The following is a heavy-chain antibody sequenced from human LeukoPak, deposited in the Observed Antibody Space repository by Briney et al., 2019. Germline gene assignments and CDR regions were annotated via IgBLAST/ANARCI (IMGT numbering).Heavy chain of an antibody. V-gene: IGHV4-39*01. CDR3: ATLKAAAVYYYYMDA. Sequence: SETLSLTCIVSGGSISSTSYYWGWIRQPPGTGLEWIGSFYYSGSTYYNPSLKSRVTISVDSSKNQFSLKLSSVTAADTALYYCATLKAAAVYYYYMDAWGKGTTVTVSS. J-gene: IGHJ6*03. CDR1: GGSISSTSYY. CDR2: FYYSGST. D-gene: IGHD6-13*01.